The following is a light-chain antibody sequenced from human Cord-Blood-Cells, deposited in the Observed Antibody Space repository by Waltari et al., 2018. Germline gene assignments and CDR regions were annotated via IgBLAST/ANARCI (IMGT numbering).Light chain of an antibody. CDR1: SSDVGVYNY. CDR2: EVS. Sequence: QSALTQPASVSGSPGQSITTSCPGTSSDVGVYNYVSWYQQHPGKAPKLMIYEVSNRPSGVSNRFSGSKSGNTASLTISGLQAEDEADYYCSSYTSSSTYVFGTGTKVTVL. J-gene: IGLJ1*01. V-gene: IGLV2-14*01. CDR3: SSYTSSSTYV.